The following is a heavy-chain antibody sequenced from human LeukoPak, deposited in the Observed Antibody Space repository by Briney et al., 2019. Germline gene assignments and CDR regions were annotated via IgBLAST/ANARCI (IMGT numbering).Heavy chain of an antibody. J-gene: IGHJ3*02. D-gene: IGHD3/OR15-3a*01. CDR1: GGSISSYY. V-gene: IGHV4-59*12. Sequence: SETLSLTCTVSGGSISSYYWSWIRQPPGKGLEWIGYIYYSGSTNYNPSLKSRVTISVDTSKNQFSLQLNSVTPEDTAVYYCTSDQGLNLDAFDIWGQGTMVTVSS. CDR2: IYYSGST. CDR3: TSDQGLNLDAFDI.